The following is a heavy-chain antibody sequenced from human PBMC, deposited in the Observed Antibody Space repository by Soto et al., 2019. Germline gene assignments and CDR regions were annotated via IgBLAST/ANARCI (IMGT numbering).Heavy chain of an antibody. CDR1: GFTFDDYS. J-gene: IGHJ4*02. Sequence: PGGSLRLSCEASGFTFDDYSIHWVRQAPGKGLEWVSAISGSGGSTYYADSVKGRFTISRDNSKNTLYLQMNSLRAEDTAVYYCATLQGTYYYGSGSYYLPYWGQGTLVTVSS. V-gene: IGHV3-23*01. CDR2: ISGSGGST. D-gene: IGHD3-10*01. CDR3: ATLQGTYYYGSGSYYLPY.